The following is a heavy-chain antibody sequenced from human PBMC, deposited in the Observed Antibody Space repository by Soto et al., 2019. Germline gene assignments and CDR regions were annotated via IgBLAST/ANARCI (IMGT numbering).Heavy chain of an antibody. V-gene: IGHV2-26*01. CDR3: ARRHLAVAVSPWFDP. D-gene: IGHD6-19*01. J-gene: IGHJ5*02. CDR1: GLSSTDSEMG. Sequence: QVTLKESGPVLVNPTETLTLRCTVSGLSSTDSEMGLSWICQPPGQPLEWLAHIGSGGEKSYRTFLKSRLANSKATSKSQIVLTMTTMDPADTATYYCARRHLAVAVSPWFDPWGQGIPVTVSS. CDR2: IGSGGEK.